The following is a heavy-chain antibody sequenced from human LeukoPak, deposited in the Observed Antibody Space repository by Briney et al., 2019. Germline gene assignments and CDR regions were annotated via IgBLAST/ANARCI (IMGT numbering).Heavy chain of an antibody. D-gene: IGHD2-15*01. J-gene: IGHJ3*02. Sequence: GGSLRLSCAASGFTFSSYRMNWVRQAPGKGLEWISCISSSSTKYYEDSVKGRFTVSRDTSKDTVYLQMDSLRAEDTAIYYCAKIHQNRVVVGAKGAFDIWGQGTVVTVSS. CDR3: AKIHQNRVVVGAKGAFDI. CDR2: ISSSSTK. V-gene: IGHV3-48*04. CDR1: GFTFSSYR.